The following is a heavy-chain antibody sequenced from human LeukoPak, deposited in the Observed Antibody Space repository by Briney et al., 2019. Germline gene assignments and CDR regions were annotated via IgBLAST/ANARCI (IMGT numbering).Heavy chain of an antibody. CDR2: IYSGGST. CDR1: GFSFSNYA. D-gene: IGHD3-10*01. J-gene: IGHJ6*03. Sequence: GGSLRLSCAASGFSFSNYAMTWVRQAPGKGLEWVSVIYSGGSTYYADSVKGRFTISRDNSKNTLYLQMNSLRAEDTAVYYCARDKAQNYYGSGSYYYYYYMDVWGKGTTVTISS. CDR3: ARDKAQNYYGSGSYYYYYYMDV. V-gene: IGHV3-66*01.